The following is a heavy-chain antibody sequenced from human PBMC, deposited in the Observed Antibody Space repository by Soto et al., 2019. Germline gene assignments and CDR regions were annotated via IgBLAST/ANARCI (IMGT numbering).Heavy chain of an antibody. CDR3: ARSGQRYSYGALLYYYYDMDV. D-gene: IGHD5-18*01. V-gene: IGHV4-30-2*01. CDR1: GGSISSGGYS. Sequence: SETLSLTCAVSGGSISSGGYSWSWIRQPPGKGLEWIGYIYHSGSTYYNPSLKSRVTISVDRSKNQFSLKLSSVTAADTAMYYCARSGQRYSYGALLYYYYDMDVWGQGTTVTVSS. J-gene: IGHJ6*02. CDR2: IYHSGST.